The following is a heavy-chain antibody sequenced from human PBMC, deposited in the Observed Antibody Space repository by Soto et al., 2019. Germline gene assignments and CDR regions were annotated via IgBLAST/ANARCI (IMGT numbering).Heavy chain of an antibody. V-gene: IGHV2-5*02. CDR3: ALKGDGYRGFKY. D-gene: IGHD5-12*01. CDR1: GFSLSTSGVG. CDR2: IYWDDDK. Sequence: QITLKESGPTLVKPTQTLTLTCTLSGFSLSTSGVGVGWIRQPPGKALEWLALIYWDDDKRYSPFLKSRLTITKDNSKNQVVLTLTNMDPVDTATYYCALKGDGYRGFKYWGQVTLVTVSS. J-gene: IGHJ4*02.